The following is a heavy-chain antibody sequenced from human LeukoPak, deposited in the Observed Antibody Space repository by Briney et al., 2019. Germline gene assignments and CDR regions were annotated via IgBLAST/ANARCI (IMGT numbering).Heavy chain of an antibody. J-gene: IGHJ4*02. CDR2: ISDSGGST. CDR1: GFTFSSDA. V-gene: IGHV3-23*01. Sequence: GGSLRLSCAASGFTFSSDAMSWVRQAPGKGREWVSAISDSGGSTHYADFVKGRFTISRDNSKNTLYLQMNSLRAGDTAVYYCARWNNLGYWGQGTLVTVSS. D-gene: IGHD1/OR15-1a*01. CDR3: ARWNNLGY.